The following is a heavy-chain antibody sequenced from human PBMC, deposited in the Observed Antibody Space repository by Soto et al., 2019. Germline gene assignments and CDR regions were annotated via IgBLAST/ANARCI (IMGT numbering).Heavy chain of an antibody. Sequence: SETPSLTCSVSGAALNSGNYYWSWIRQVPGKGLEWIGHIYVTGAVDYNPSLRDRITISQDTSERQFSLNLRLVTAADTAVYYCTRLRIATNNYKWFDPWGQGTLVTVSS. J-gene: IGHJ5*02. CDR1: GAALNSGNYY. CDR3: TRLRIATNNYKWFDP. V-gene: IGHV4-31*03. D-gene: IGHD2-21*01. CDR2: IYVTGAV.